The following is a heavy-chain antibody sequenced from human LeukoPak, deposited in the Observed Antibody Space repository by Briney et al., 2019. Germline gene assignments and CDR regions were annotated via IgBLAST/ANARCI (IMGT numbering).Heavy chain of an antibody. D-gene: IGHD1-26*01. CDR2: ITSRGGST. CDR3: AGDSGGSYGDY. J-gene: IGHJ4*02. V-gene: IGHV3-23*01. Sequence: GGSLRLSCAASEFTFSNYGMNWVRQAPGKGLEWVSGITSRGGSTHYADSVKGRFTISRDNSKNTLFLQMNSLRSDDTAVYYCAGDSGGSYGDYWGQGTLVTVSS. CDR1: EFTFSNYG.